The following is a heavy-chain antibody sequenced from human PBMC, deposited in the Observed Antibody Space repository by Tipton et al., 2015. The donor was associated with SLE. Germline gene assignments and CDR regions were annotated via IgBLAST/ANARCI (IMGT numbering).Heavy chain of an antibody. CDR1: GFTFSDYW. V-gene: IGHV3-7*01. CDR2: IKQDGSEK. J-gene: IGHJ4*02. D-gene: IGHD3-22*01. Sequence: SLRLSCAASGFTFSDYWMTWVRQAPVKGLEWVANIKQDGSEKYYVDSVKGRFTISRDNAKSSLYLQMNSLRAEDTAVYYCASAYYYDSGGYMPMGFWGQGTLVTVSS. CDR3: ASAYYYDSGGYMPMGF.